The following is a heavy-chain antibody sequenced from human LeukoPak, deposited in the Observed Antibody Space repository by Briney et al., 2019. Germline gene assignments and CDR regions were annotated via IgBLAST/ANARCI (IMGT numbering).Heavy chain of an antibody. CDR2: IYYSGST. Sequence: SETLSLTCTVSGGSISSYYWSWIRQPPGKGLEWIGYIYYSGSTNYNPSLKSRVTISVDASKDQFSLRLSSVTAADTAVYYCARRSSGRPVDYWGQGTLVTVSS. CDR3: ARRSSGRPVDY. D-gene: IGHD3-3*01. CDR1: GGSISSYY. J-gene: IGHJ4*02. V-gene: IGHV4-59*12.